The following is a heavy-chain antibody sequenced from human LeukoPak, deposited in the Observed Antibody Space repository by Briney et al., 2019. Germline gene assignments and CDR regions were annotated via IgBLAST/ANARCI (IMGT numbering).Heavy chain of an antibody. V-gene: IGHV4-38-2*01. CDR2: IYHSWSN. J-gene: IGHJ3*02. CDR3: ARENYQGAFDI. D-gene: IGHD1-7*01. CDR1: NNFIRNGYY. Sequence: SETLSLTCAVSNNFIRNGYYWGWIRQPPGKGLEWIGNIYHSWSNYYNTYPKRRLTISHDPSKSHFSLNLRSVTAAHTAVYYCARENYQGAFDIWGQGTIVTVSS.